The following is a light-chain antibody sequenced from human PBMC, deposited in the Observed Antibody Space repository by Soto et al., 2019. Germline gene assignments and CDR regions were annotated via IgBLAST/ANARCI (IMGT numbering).Light chain of an antibody. J-gene: IGKJ1*01. CDR3: QQYGSSPRT. CDR1: QGIGSF. V-gene: IGKV1-9*01. CDR2: ATS. Sequence: IQLTQSPSSLSASVGDRVTITCRASQGIGSFLAWYQQKPGEAPKLLIFATSTLQSGVPSRFSGSGSGTEFTLTISRLEPEDFAVYYCQQYGSSPRTFGQGTKVDI.